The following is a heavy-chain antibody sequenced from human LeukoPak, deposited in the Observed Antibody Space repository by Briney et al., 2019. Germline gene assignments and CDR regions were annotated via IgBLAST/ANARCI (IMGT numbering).Heavy chain of an antibody. CDR1: GFTFSSYA. D-gene: IGHD3-10*01. V-gene: IGHV3-30-3*01. CDR3: ARVRVGLLWFGELCY. J-gene: IGHJ4*02. Sequence: GGSLRLSCAASGFTFSSYAMHWVLQAPGKGLEWVAVISYDGSNKYYADSVKGRFTISRDNSKNTLYLQMNSLRAEDTAVYYCARVRVGLLWFGELCYWGQGTLVTVSS. CDR2: ISYDGSNK.